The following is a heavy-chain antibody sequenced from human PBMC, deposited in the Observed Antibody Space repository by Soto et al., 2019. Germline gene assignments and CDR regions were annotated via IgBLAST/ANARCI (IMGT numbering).Heavy chain of an antibody. V-gene: IGHV1-18*01. CDR1: GYTFTSYG. J-gene: IGHJ6*02. CDR2: ISAYNGNT. CDR3: ARDPLAHCGGDCYSMDV. Sequence: ASVKVSCKASGYTFTSYGISWVRQAPGQGLEWMGWISAYNGNTNYAQKLQGRVTMTTDTSTSTAYMELRSLRSDDTAVYYCARDPLAHCGGDCYSMDVWGQGTTVTVSS. D-gene: IGHD2-21*02.